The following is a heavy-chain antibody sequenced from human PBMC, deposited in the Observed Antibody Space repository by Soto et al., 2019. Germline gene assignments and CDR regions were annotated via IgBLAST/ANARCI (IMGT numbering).Heavy chain of an antibody. D-gene: IGHD1-26*01. V-gene: IGHV3-7*01. CDR2: INEDGGAT. CDR3: ARSSRSGSYAGAADY. CDR1: GFSFSSYW. Sequence: GVLRLSCAASGFSFSSYWMSWVRQAPGKGLEWVANINEDGGATSYVDSVKGRFTISRDNAKNSVHLQMNSLRVEDTGVYYCARSSRSGSYAGAADYWGQGTLVTVSS. J-gene: IGHJ4*02.